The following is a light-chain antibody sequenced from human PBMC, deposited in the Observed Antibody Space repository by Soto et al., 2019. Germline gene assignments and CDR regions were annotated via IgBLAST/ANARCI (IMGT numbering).Light chain of an antibody. V-gene: IGKV3-20*01. CDR1: QSINSKS. Sequence: ESVLTQSPGTLSLSPGEGATVSCRVSQSINSKSLVWYQRKFGQAPRLLIYNTSSRATGIPDRFSGSGCGTDFTLSISRLEPEDFAVYYCQRGGGSFIFGPGTKVDFK. J-gene: IGKJ3*01. CDR2: NTS. CDR3: QRGGGSFI.